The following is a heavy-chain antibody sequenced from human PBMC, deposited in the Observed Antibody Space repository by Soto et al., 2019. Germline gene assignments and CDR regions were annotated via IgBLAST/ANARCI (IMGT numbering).Heavy chain of an antibody. CDR2: IYHSGNA. V-gene: IGHV4-31*03. CDR1: GDSIRSGNFY. D-gene: IGHD3-10*01. CDR3: ARVGVQIYDHY. Sequence: QVQLQESGPGLVEPSETLSLTCTVSGDSIRSGNFYWGWIRQHPGKGLEWIGFIYHSGNAYYNPSLESRLTISIDTSKNQFSLKLTSLTAADTATYFCARVGVQIYDHYWGQGILVTVSS. J-gene: IGHJ4*02.